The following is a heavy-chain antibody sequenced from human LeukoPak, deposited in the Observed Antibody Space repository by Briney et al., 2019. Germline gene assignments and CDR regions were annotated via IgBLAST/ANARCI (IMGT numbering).Heavy chain of an antibody. CDR2: TSDRGDYT. CDR1: GFTFSSYS. D-gene: IGHD4/OR15-4a*01. J-gene: IGHJ4*02. Sequence: PGGSLRLSCATSGFTFSSYSMSWVRQPPGKGLEWVQGTSDRGDYTYYADSVKGRFTISRDTSKNTLYLQMNSLRAEDTALYFCAKKAQYDGHYPLDYWGQGTLVTVSA. CDR3: AKKAQYDGHYPLDY. V-gene: IGHV3-23*01.